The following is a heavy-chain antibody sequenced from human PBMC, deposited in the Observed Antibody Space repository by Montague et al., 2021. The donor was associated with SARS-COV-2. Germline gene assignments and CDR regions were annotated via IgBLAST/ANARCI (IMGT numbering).Heavy chain of an antibody. V-gene: IGHV4-31*03. CDR3: ARVNTARVHWFDP. CDR1: GGSISSGGYY. D-gene: IGHD5-18*01. CDR2: IYYSGST. J-gene: IGHJ5*02. Sequence: TLSLTCTVSGGSISSGGYYWSRIRQHPGKGLEWIGYIYYSGSTYYNPSLKSRVTISVDTSKNQFSLKLSSVTAADTAVYYCARVNTARVHWFDPWGQGTLVTVSS.